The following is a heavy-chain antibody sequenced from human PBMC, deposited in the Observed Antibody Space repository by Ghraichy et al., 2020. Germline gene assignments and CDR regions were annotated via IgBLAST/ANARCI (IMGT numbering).Heavy chain of an antibody. J-gene: IGHJ6*02. V-gene: IGHV3-23*01. D-gene: IGHD3-22*01. CDR3: AKDRYDSPRYGMDV. Sequence: AGSLRLSCAASGFTFSNYAMSWVRQAPGKGLEWVSAISVSGASTYFADSVKGRFTISGDNSKNTLYLQMNSLRAEDTAVYYCAKDRYDSPRYGMDVWGQGTTVTVSS. CDR1: GFTFSNYA. CDR2: ISVSGAST.